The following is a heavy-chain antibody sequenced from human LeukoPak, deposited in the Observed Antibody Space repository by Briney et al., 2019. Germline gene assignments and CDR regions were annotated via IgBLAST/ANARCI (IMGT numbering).Heavy chain of an antibody. J-gene: IGHJ3*02. CDR1: GITFSGHW. CDR2: INGDGTRT. D-gene: IGHD3-22*01. V-gene: IGHV3-74*03. CDR3: ARGHSSGYSYDAFDI. Sequence: PGGSLRLSCAASGITFSGHWMHWVRQTPGKGLVWVSRINGDGTRTAYADSVKGRFSISRDNAKNTLFLQMNSLRAEDTAVYYCARGHSSGYSYDAFDIWGQGTMVTVSS.